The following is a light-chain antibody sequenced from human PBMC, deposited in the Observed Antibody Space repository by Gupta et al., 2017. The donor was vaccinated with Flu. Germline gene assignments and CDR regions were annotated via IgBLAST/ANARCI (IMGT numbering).Light chain of an antibody. CDR3: SSYTISSSYL. V-gene: IGLV2-14*03. Sequence: GNYNYVSWYQQHPGKAPKLMIYDVSNRPSGISNRFSGSKSGNTASLTISGLQAEDEADYYCSSYTISSSYLFGTGTKVSVL. J-gene: IGLJ1*01. CDR2: DVS. CDR1: GNYNY.